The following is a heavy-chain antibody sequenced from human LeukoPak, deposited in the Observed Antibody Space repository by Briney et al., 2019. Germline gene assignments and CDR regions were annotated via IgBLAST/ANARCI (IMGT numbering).Heavy chain of an antibody. Sequence: PGGSLRLSWVAAAFTLNVRWMHWGRQAPGEGLVWVSRINSDGSGTSHADSVKGRFTISRGHAKNTLCLQMNSLRAEDTAVYYCARAGEGLQSYGFDIWGQGTMVTVSS. D-gene: IGHD5-24*01. J-gene: IGHJ3*02. CDR3: ARAGEGLQSYGFDI. CDR2: INSDGSGT. V-gene: IGHV3-74*01. CDR1: AFTLNVRW.